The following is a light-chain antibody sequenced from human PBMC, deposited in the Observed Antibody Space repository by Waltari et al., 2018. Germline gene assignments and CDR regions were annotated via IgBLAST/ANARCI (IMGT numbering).Light chain of an antibody. CDR1: QSVTRA. CDR3: QHYLRLPVT. V-gene: IGKV3-20*01. J-gene: IGKJ1*01. Sequence: EIVLTQSPGTLSLSPGESATLSCRTSQSVTRALAWYQQNPGKAPRLLIYGASNRATGIPDRFSGSGSGTDFSLTISSLEPEDFAVYYCQHYLRLPVTFGQGTKVEVK. CDR2: GAS.